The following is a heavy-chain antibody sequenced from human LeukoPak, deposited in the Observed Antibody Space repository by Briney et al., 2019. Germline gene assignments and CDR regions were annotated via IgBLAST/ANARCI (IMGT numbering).Heavy chain of an antibody. Sequence: SETLSLTCSVSGGSIRSYYWSWIRHPPGKGLEWIGNIYYSGGTNYNPSLKSRVTISVDTSKNQFSLKVSSVTAADTAVYHCARHWAYCSGGTCYSFDDWGQGTLVTVSS. V-gene: IGHV4-59*08. CDR1: GGSIRSYY. J-gene: IGHJ4*02. CDR2: IYYSGGT. D-gene: IGHD2-15*01. CDR3: ARHWAYCSGGTCYSFDD.